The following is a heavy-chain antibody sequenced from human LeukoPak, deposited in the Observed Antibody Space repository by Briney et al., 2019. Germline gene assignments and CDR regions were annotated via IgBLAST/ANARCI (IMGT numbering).Heavy chain of an antibody. J-gene: IGHJ6*03. CDR3: AKVGLGSGGYNSYCYMDV. V-gene: IGHV3-23*01. CDR1: GFSFSNNG. Sequence: PGGSLRLSCAASGFSFSNNGMRWVRQAPGKGLEWVSAISGNGVETYYADSVRGRFTISRDNSKNTLYLQMNSLRAEDTAVYYCAKVGLGSGGYNSYCYMDVWGKGTTVTVSS. CDR2: ISGNGVET. D-gene: IGHD3-10*01.